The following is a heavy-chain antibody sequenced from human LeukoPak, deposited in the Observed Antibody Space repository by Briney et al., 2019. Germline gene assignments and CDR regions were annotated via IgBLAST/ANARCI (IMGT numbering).Heavy chain of an antibody. Sequence: PGGSLRLSCVAPGFPLSNDWMHWVRQAPGKGLMWVSTIYTDGSVTQYSDSVEGRFTISRDNAKNSVYLLMNALRVEDTAVYYCARNLYHGGDGWGRGVLVTVSS. V-gene: IGHV3-74*03. CDR2: IYTDGSVT. D-gene: IGHD2-21*02. CDR1: GFPLSNDW. CDR3: ARNLYHGGDG. J-gene: IGHJ4*02.